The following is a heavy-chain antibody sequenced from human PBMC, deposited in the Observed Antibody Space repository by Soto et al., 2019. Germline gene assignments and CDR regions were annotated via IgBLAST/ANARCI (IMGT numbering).Heavy chain of an antibody. CDR2: ISGSGGST. J-gene: IGHJ3*02. Sequence: GGSLRLSCAASGFTFSSYAMSWVRQAPGKGLEWVSAISGSGGSTYYADSVKGRFTISRDNSKNTLYLQMNSLRAEDTAVYYCAKDSKGSRDGYSGAFDIWGQGTMVTVSS. CDR3: AKDSKGSRDGYSGAFDI. D-gene: IGHD4-4*01. V-gene: IGHV3-23*01. CDR1: GFTFSSYA.